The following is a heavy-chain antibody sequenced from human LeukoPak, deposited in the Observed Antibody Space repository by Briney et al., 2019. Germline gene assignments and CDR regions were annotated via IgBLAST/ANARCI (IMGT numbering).Heavy chain of an antibody. V-gene: IGHV3-21*01. CDR3: ARSDYSSTNCYIS. Sequence: GGSLRLSCAASGFSFSSYYMSWVRQAPGKGLEWVSSIGSSSHYISYTDSVKGRFTISRDNAKNSVYLQMNSLRAEDSAVYYCARSDYSSTNCYISWGQGTLVTVSS. D-gene: IGHD2-2*02. J-gene: IGHJ5*02. CDR1: GFSFSSYY. CDR2: IGSSSHYI.